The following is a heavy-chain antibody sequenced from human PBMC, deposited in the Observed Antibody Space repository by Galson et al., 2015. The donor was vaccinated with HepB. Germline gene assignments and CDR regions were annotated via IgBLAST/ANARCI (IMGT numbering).Heavy chain of an antibody. CDR1: GGSISSYY. CDR2: VYSSGST. Sequence: ETLSLTCTVSGGSISSYYWSWIRQPPGKGLEWIGYVYSSGSTNYNPSLKSRVTISVDTSKKQFSLKLSSVTAADTAVYYCARDNGVSATIAFDVWGQGTMVTVSS. J-gene: IGHJ3*01. CDR3: ARDNGVSATIAFDV. V-gene: IGHV4-59*01. D-gene: IGHD3-3*01.